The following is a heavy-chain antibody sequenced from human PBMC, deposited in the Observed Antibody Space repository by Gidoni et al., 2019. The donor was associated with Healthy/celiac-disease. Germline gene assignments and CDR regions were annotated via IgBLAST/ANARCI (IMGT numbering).Heavy chain of an antibody. CDR3: ARFLGSSGYSLYDAFDI. V-gene: IGHV4-31*03. J-gene: IGHJ3*02. CDR2: IYYSGST. Sequence: QVQLQESGPGLVKPSQTLSLTCTVSGGSISSGGYYWSWIRQHPGKGLEWIGYIYYSGSTYYNPSLKSRVTISVDTSKNQFSLKLSSVTAADTAVYYCARFLGSSGYSLYDAFDIWGQGTMVTVSS. CDR1: GGSISSGGYY. D-gene: IGHD3-22*01.